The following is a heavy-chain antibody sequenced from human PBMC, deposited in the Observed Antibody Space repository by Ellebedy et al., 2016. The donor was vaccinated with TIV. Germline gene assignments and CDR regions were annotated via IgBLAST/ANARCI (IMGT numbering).Heavy chain of an antibody. CDR1: GGSFSGYT. V-gene: IGHV4-34*01. J-gene: IGHJ4*02. CDR3: ARRTDSGSYYDYFNS. D-gene: IGHD1-26*01. Sequence: SETLSLTCAVYGGSFSGYTWSWIRQPPGKGLEWIGEINHSGGTNYNPSLKSRVTISVDSSKNQFSLKLSSVTAADTAVYYCARRTDSGSYYDYFNSWGQGTLVTVSS. CDR2: INHSGGT.